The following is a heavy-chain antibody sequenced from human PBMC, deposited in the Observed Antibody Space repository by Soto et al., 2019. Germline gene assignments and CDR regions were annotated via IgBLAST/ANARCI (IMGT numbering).Heavy chain of an antibody. CDR1: GGSFSGYY. Sequence: SETRSLTCAVYGGSFSGYYWSWIRQPPGKGLEWIGEINHSGSTNYNPSLKSRVTISVDTSKNQSSLKLSSVTAADTAVYYCARGIGRRRLNWFDPWGQGTLVT. D-gene: IGHD6-25*01. J-gene: IGHJ5*02. CDR3: ARGIGRRRLNWFDP. V-gene: IGHV4-34*01. CDR2: INHSGST.